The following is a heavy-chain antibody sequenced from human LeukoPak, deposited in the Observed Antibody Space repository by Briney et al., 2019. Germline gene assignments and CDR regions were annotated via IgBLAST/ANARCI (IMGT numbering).Heavy chain of an antibody. V-gene: IGHV1-69*05. Sequence: SVKVSCKASGGTFSSYAISWVRQAPGQGLEWMGGIIPIFGTANYAQKLQGRVTMTTDTSTSTAYMELRSLRSDDTAVYYCARTGAGEGFYYDSSGETYWGQGTLVTVSS. CDR1: GGTFSSYA. CDR3: ARTGAGEGFYYDSSGETY. CDR2: IIPIFGTA. D-gene: IGHD3-22*01. J-gene: IGHJ4*02.